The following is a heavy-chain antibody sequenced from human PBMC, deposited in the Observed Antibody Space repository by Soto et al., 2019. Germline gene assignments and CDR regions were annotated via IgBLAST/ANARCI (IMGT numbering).Heavy chain of an antibody. Sequence: QLQLQESGPGLVKPSETLSLTCTVSGGSISSSSYYWGWIRQPPGKGLEWIGSIYYSGSTYYNPSRKSRVTISVDTSKNQFSLKLSSVTAADTAVYYCARHRGGYSSSSGYYYGMDVWGQGTTVTVSS. CDR2: IYYSGST. CDR3: ARHRGGYSSSSGYYYGMDV. V-gene: IGHV4-39*01. J-gene: IGHJ6*02. D-gene: IGHD6-6*01. CDR1: GGSISSSSYY.